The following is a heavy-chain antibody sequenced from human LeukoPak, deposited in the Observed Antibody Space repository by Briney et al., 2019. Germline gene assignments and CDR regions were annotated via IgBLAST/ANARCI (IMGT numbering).Heavy chain of an antibody. V-gene: IGHV1-69*06. D-gene: IGHD5-18*01. CDR1: GGTFSSYA. CDR2: IIPIFGTA. J-gene: IGHJ4*02. Sequence: SVKVSCKASGGTFSSYAISWVRQAPGQGLEWMGGIIPIFGTANYAQKFQGRVTITADKSTSTAYIELSSLRSEDTAVYYCARDRGYSYGRGFDYWGQGTLVTVSS. CDR3: ARDRGYSYGRGFDY.